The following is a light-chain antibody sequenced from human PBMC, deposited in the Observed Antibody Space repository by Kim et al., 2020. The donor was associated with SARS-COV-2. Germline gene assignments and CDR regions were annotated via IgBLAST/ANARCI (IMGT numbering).Light chain of an antibody. V-gene: IGLV1-44*01. CDR2: SNN. CDR1: SSNIGTHA. Sequence: QPVLTQPPSASGTPGQRVTISCSGSSSNIGTHAVNWYQHLPGTAPKLLIQSNNHRPSGVPDRFSGSKSATSASLAISGLQSEDEADYYCAGWDDSLNGVLFGGGTKVTVL. CDR3: AGWDDSLNGVL. J-gene: IGLJ2*01.